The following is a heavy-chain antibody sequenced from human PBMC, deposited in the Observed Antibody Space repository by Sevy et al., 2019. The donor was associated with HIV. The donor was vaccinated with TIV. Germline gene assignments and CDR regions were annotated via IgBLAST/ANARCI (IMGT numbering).Heavy chain of an antibody. CDR2: IYYSGST. CDR1: GGSISSGGYY. CDR3: ARVSRTVTTDY. J-gene: IGHJ4*02. Sequence: SETLSLTCTVSGGSISSGGYYWSWIRQHPGKGLEWIGYIYYSGSTYYNPSLKSRVTISVDTSKNQFSLKLSSVTVADTAVYYCARVSRTVTTDYWGQGTLVTVSS. V-gene: IGHV4-31*03. D-gene: IGHD4-4*01.